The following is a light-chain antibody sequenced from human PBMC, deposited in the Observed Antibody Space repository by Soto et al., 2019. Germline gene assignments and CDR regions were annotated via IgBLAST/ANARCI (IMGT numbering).Light chain of an antibody. J-gene: IGKJ1*01. CDR3: QQYNSYSQT. CDR2: KAS. V-gene: IGKV1-5*03. Sequence: DIQMTQSPSTLSASVGDRVTITCRASQSINNWLAWYQQKPGKAPKVLIYKASNLESGVPSRFSGSGSGTESTLTISSLQPDDFATYYCQQYNSYSQTFGQGTKVEIK. CDR1: QSINNW.